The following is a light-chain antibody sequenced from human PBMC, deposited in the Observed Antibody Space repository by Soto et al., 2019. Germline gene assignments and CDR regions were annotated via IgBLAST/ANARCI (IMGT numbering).Light chain of an antibody. J-gene: IGKJ1*01. V-gene: IGKV3-15*01. CDR2: GAS. Sequence: EIVMTQSPATLSVSPGERATLSCRASQSVSSNLAWYQQKPGQAPRLLIYGASTRATGIPARFSGSGSGTKFTLTISSLQSEDFAVYYCQQYNNWLTWTFGQGTKV. CDR1: QSVSSN. CDR3: QQYNNWLTWT.